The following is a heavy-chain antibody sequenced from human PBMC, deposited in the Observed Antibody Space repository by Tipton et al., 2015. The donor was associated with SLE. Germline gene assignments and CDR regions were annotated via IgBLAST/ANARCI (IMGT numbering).Heavy chain of an antibody. D-gene: IGHD1-26*01. J-gene: IGHJ4*02. CDR2: VYPGDSDT. CDR3: ARCGWGSSRLCDY. CDR1: GYTFATYW. Sequence: QLVQSGAEVKKPGESLKISCKGSGYTFATYWIGWARQMPGKGLEWMGIVYPGDSDTRYKPSFQGQVTISADESTSTAYLQWSSLRTSDTATYYCARCGWGSSRLCDYWGQGTLVIVSS. V-gene: IGHV5-51*01.